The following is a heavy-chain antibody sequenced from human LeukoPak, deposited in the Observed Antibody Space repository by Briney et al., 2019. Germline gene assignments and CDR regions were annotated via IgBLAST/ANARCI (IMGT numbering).Heavy chain of an antibody. CDR2: ISSDGSST. Sequence: GGSLRLSCGAYGFTFRSHWMHWVRQPPGKGLVCVSRISSDGSSTSYADSVKGRFTISRDNARNSLFLQMNSLRAEDTAVYYCARDGGDFDWPYFDYWGQGALVTVSS. CDR3: ARDGGDFDWPYFDY. CDR1: GFTFRSHW. J-gene: IGHJ4*02. V-gene: IGHV3-74*01. D-gene: IGHD3-9*01.